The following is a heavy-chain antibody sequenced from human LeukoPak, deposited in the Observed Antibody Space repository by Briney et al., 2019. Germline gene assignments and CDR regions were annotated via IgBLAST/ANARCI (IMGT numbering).Heavy chain of an antibody. CDR2: INHSGST. J-gene: IGHJ4*02. CDR1: GFTFSSYW. V-gene: IGHV4-34*01. D-gene: IGHD6-19*01. CDR3: ARLVCSSSGWYGEDY. Sequence: PGGSLRLSCAASGFTFSSYWMSWIRQPPGKGLEWIGEINHSGSTNYNPSLKSRVTISVDTSKNQFSLKLSSVTAADTAVYYCARLVCSSSGWYGEDYWGQGTLVTVSS.